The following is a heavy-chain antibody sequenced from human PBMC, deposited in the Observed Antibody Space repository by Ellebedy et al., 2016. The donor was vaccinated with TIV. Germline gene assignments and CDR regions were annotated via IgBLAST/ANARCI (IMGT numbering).Heavy chain of an antibody. CDR1: GGSMSNNY. D-gene: IGHD3-10*01. CDR2: IHYTGTT. CDR3: ARLAMLARLQNYGYHSMDV. J-gene: IGHJ6*02. V-gene: IGHV4-59*08. Sequence: SETLSLTCTVSGGSMSNNYWSWVRQAPGEGLEWIGYIHYTGTTNFDPSLKSRLTMSVETSKNQFSLKVTSVTAADTAVYYCARLAMLARLQNYGYHSMDVWGQGTTVIVSS.